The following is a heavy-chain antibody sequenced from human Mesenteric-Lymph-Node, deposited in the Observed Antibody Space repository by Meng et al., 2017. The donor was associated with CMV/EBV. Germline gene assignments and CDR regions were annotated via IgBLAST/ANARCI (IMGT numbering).Heavy chain of an antibody. J-gene: IGHJ4*02. CDR1: GFTFSTYA. Sequence: LSCAASGFTFSTYAMTWVRQAPGKGLEWVSAISGSDVSSVKGRFTISRDNSKNTLYLQMHSLRAEDTAVYYCAKDRGLVGASYFDSWGQGTLVTVSS. CDR2: ISGSDVS. D-gene: IGHD1-26*01. V-gene: IGHV3-23*01. CDR3: AKDRGLVGASYFDS.